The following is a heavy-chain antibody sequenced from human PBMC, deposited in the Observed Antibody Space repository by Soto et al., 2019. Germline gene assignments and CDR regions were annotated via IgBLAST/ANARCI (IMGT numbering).Heavy chain of an antibody. CDR3: ARYTYTSRYSYFGMDV. J-gene: IGHJ6*02. D-gene: IGHD6-13*01. CDR2: VRSRAYGGTT. Sequence: NPGGSLRLSCTASGFTFGDYAMSWFRQAPGKGLEWVGVVRSRAYGGTTDYAASVRGSFTISRDDSKSIAYLQMNTLRTEDTAVYYCARYTYTSRYSYFGMDVWGHGTTVTVSS. V-gene: IGHV3-49*05. CDR1: GFTFGDYA.